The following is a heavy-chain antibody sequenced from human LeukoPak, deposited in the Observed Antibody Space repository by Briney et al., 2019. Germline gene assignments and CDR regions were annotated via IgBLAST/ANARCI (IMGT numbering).Heavy chain of an antibody. CDR3: ASSSGVYGSGDNAFDI. Sequence: SVKVSCKASGGTFSSYAISWVRQAPGQGLEWMGRIIPILGIANYAQKFQGRVTITADKSTSTAYMELSSLRSEDTAVYYCASSSGVYGSGDNAFDIWGQGTMVTVSS. CDR1: GGTFSSYA. V-gene: IGHV1-69*04. D-gene: IGHD3-10*01. J-gene: IGHJ3*02. CDR2: IIPILGIA.